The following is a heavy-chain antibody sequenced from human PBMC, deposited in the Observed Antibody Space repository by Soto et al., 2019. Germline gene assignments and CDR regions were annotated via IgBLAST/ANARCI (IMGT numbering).Heavy chain of an antibody. CDR2: IYYSGST. V-gene: IGHV4-59*01. Sequence: SETLSLTCTVSGGSISSYYWSWIRQPPGKGLEWIGYIYYSGSTNYNPSLKSRVTISVDTSKNQFSLKLSSVTAADTAVYYCAGEEKKAAPGTFGTNTLDVWGQGTAVTVSS. CDR1: GGSISSYY. CDR3: AGEEKKAAPGTFGTNTLDV. D-gene: IGHD6-13*01. J-gene: IGHJ6*02.